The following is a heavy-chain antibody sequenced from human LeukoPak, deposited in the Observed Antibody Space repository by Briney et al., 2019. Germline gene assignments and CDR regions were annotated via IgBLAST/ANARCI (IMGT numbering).Heavy chain of an antibody. CDR2: IHKNAIT. J-gene: IGHJ6*03. Sequence: PGGSLRLSCAASGFTFSSYSMNWVRQAPGKGLEWVSVIHKNAITSHADTVKGRFTISRDNSKNTLYLQMNNLRVDDTAVYYCARSLRVRGVPDYMDVWGKGTTVTVSS. CDR1: GFTFSSYS. D-gene: IGHD3-10*01. CDR3: ARSLRVRGVPDYMDV. V-gene: IGHV3-53*01.